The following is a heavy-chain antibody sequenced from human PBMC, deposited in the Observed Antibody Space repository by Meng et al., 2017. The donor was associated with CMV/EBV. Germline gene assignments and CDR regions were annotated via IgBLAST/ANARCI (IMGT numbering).Heavy chain of an antibody. D-gene: IGHD3-10*01. J-gene: IGHJ6*02. CDR3: AREGKITMATDV. Sequence: SETLSLTCAVYGGSFSGYYWSWIRQPPGKGLEWIGEINHSGSTNYNPSLKSRVTISVDTSKNQFSLKLSSVTAEDTAVYYCAREGKITMATDVWGQGTTVTVSS. CDR2: INHSGST. V-gene: IGHV4-34*01. CDR1: GGSFSGYY.